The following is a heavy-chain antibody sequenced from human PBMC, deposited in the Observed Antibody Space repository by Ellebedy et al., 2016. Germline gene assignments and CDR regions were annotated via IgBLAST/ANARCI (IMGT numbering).Heavy chain of an antibody. V-gene: IGHV3-33*01. CDR3: ARLAVAGRYFDY. J-gene: IGHJ4*02. CDR2: IWYDGSNK. Sequence: SLKISXAASGFTFSSYGMHWVRQAPGKGLEWVAVIWYDGSNKYYADSVKGRFTISRDNSKNTLYLQMNSLRAEDTAVYYCARLAVAGRYFDYWGQGTLVTVSS. D-gene: IGHD6-19*01. CDR1: GFTFSSYG.